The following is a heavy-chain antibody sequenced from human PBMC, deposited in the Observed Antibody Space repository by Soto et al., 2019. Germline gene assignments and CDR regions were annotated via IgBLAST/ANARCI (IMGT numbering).Heavy chain of an antibody. CDR3: AKGRRIAAASPYYYGMDV. D-gene: IGHD6-13*01. V-gene: IGHV3-30*18. CDR1: GFTFSSYG. J-gene: IGHJ6*02. Sequence: GGSLRLSCAASGFTFSSYGMHWVRQAPGKGLEWVAVISYDGSNKYYADSVKGRFTISRDNSKNTLYLQMNSLRAEDTAVYYCAKGRRIAAASPYYYGMDVWGQGTTVTVSS. CDR2: ISYDGSNK.